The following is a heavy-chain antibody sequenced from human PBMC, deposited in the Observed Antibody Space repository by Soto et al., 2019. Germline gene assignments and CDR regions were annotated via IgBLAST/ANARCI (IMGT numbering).Heavy chain of an antibody. J-gene: IGHJ6*02. Sequence: GGSRRLSGAASGFTFSSYEMNWVRQAPGKGLEWVSYISSSGSTIYSSDSVKGRFTISRDNAKNSLYLQMNSLRAEDTAVYYCARLISGYDYGGYYYYGMDVWGQGTTVTVSS. D-gene: IGHD5-12*01. CDR2: ISSSGSTI. V-gene: IGHV3-48*03. CDR1: GFTFSSYE. CDR3: ARLISGYDYGGYYYYGMDV.